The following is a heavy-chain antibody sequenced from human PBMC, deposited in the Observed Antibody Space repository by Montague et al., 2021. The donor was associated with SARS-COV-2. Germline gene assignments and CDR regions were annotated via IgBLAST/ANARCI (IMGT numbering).Heavy chain of an antibody. D-gene: IGHD6-19*01. CDR3: ARGSRQWLVRPPHYYYFDY. CDR1: GGSFSGYY. CDR2: INHSGST. J-gene: IGHJ4*02. Sequence: SETLSLTCAVYGGSFSGYYWSWIRQPPGKGLEWIGEINHSGSTNYDPSLKSRVTISADTSKSQFSLKLSSVTAADTAVYYCARGSRQWLVRPPHYYYFDYWGQGTLVTVSS. V-gene: IGHV4-34*01.